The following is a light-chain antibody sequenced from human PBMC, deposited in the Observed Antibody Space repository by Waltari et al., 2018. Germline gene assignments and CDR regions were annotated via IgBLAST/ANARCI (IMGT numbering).Light chain of an antibody. Sequence: VLTQSPATLSVSPGERVIISCRASQSVSLNLDWYQQKPGQAPRLLIYDASTRASSIPARFRGSGSGTEFTLTIDSLQSEDSATYYCQQYNRWPPITFGQGTRLDIK. V-gene: IGKV3-15*01. CDR2: DAS. J-gene: IGKJ5*01. CDR3: QQYNRWPPIT. CDR1: QSVSLN.